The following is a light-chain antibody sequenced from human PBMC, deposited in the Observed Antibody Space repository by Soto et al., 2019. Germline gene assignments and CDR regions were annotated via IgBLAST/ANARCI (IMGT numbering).Light chain of an antibody. Sequence: EIVLTQSPGTLSLSPGERATLSCRASQSVASNYLAWYQQKPGQTPRLLIYGASSRANDIPDRFSGSGSGTYFTLTINSLAPEDFAVYYCQQYGISPPYTFGQGTKLEIK. J-gene: IGKJ2*01. V-gene: IGKV3-20*01. CDR1: QSVASNY. CDR2: GAS. CDR3: QQYGISPPYT.